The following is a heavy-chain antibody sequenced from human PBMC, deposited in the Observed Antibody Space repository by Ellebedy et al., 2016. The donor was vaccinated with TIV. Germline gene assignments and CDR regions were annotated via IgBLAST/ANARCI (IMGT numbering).Heavy chain of an antibody. Sequence: GESLKISXAASGFTVRNNYMRWVRQAPGKGLEWVAVISYDGSNKYYADSVKGRFTISRDNSKNTLYLQMNSLRAEDTAVYYCAKGLVLMVYAHDYWGQGTMVTVSA. CDR3: AKGLVLMVYAHDY. CDR1: GFTVRNNY. J-gene: IGHJ4*02. CDR2: ISYDGSNK. D-gene: IGHD2-8*01. V-gene: IGHV3-30*18.